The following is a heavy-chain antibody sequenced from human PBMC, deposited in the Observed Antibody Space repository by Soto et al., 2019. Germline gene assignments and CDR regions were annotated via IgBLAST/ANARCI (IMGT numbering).Heavy chain of an antibody. J-gene: IGHJ6*04. V-gene: IGHV1-69*13. CDR1: GGTFSSYA. Sequence: GASVKVSCKASGGTFSSYAISWVRQAPGQGLEWMGGIIPIFGTANYAQKFQGRVTITADESTSTAYMELSSLRSEDTAVYYCARGSFVVFLAPDGNYYGMDVWGKGTTVTVSS. CDR2: IIPIFGTA. CDR3: ARGSFVVFLAPDGNYYGMDV. D-gene: IGHD2-15*01.